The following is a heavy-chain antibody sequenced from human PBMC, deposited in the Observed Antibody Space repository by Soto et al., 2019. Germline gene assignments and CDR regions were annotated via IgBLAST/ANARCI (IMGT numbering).Heavy chain of an antibody. V-gene: IGHV3-23*01. D-gene: IGHD3-3*01. CDR1: GFTFSNYA. Sequence: EVQLLESGGGLVQPGGSLRLSCAASGFTFSNYAMTWVRQAPGRGLEWVSTITVGGVYTYYADSVKGRFTISRDSSQNTLYLQMNSLRAEDTAIYYCATLQVFGVITAYVMDVWGQGTTVTVSS. CDR3: ATLQVFGVITAYVMDV. CDR2: ITVGGVYT. J-gene: IGHJ6*02.